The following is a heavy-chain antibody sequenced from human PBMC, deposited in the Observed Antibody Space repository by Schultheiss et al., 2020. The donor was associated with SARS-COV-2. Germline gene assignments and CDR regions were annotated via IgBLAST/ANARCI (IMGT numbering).Heavy chain of an antibody. Sequence: RGSLRLSCAASGFTFSSYWMSWVRQAPGKGLEWVANIKQDGSEKYYVDSVKCRFTISRDNAKNSLYLQMNSLRAEDTAVYYCARGGIVVVPAALGGNYYFDYWGQGTLVTVSS. J-gene: IGHJ4*02. CDR3: ARGGIVVVPAALGGNYYFDY. CDR2: IKQDGSEK. CDR1: GFTFSSYW. D-gene: IGHD2-2*01. V-gene: IGHV3-7*03.